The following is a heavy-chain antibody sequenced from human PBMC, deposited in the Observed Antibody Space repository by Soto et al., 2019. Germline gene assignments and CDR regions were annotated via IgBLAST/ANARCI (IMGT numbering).Heavy chain of an antibody. V-gene: IGHV4-39*01. CDR3: ARRQTARRGGWFDP. CDR1: GGSISSSSDH. Sequence: SETLSLTCTVSGGSISSSSDHWGWIRQPPGKGLESIGSIYYSGSTYYNPSLKSRVTIFVDTSKNQFSLKLSSVTAADTAVYYCARRQTARRGGWFDPWGQGSLVTVSS. J-gene: IGHJ5*02. D-gene: IGHD6-6*01. CDR2: IYYSGST.